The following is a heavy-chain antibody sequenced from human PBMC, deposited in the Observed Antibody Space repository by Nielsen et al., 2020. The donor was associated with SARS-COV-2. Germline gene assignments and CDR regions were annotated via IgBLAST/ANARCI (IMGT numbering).Heavy chain of an antibody. CDR1: GGSISSGGYS. D-gene: IGHD2-8*01. V-gene: IGHV4-30-2*01. CDR2: IYHSGST. J-gene: IGHJ6*03. CDR3: ARATIDCTNGVCYTGYYYMDV. Sequence: SETLSLTCAVSGGSISSGGYSWSWIRQPPGKGLEWIGYIYHSGSTYYNPSLKSRVTISVDRSKNQFSLKLSSVTAADTAVYYCARATIDCTNGVCYTGYYYMDVWGKGTTVTVSS.